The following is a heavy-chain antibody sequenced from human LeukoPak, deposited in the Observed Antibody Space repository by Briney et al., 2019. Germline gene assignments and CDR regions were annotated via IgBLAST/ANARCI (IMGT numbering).Heavy chain of an antibody. CDR1: GYTFTGYY. Sequence: ASVKVSCKASGYTFTGYYMHWVRQAPGQGLEWMGWINPNSGGTNYARKFQGRVTMTRDTSISTAYMELSRLRSDDTAVYYCARIPMATNEVDYWGQGTLVTVSS. CDR3: ARIPMATNEVDY. D-gene: IGHD5-24*01. V-gene: IGHV1-2*02. J-gene: IGHJ4*02. CDR2: INPNSGGT.